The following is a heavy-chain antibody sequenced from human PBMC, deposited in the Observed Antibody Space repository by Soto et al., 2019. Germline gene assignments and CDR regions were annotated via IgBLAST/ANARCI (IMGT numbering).Heavy chain of an antibody. V-gene: IGHV4-39*01. CDR2: IYYSGST. Sequence: SETLSLTCTVSGGSISSSSYYWGWIRQPPGKGLEWIGSIYYSGSTYYNPSLKSRVTISVDTSKNQFSLKLSSVTVADTALYYCAKGGSGSYSNAFDIWGQGTMVTV. J-gene: IGHJ3*02. CDR3: AKGGSGSYSNAFDI. CDR1: GGSISSSSYY. D-gene: IGHD3-10*01.